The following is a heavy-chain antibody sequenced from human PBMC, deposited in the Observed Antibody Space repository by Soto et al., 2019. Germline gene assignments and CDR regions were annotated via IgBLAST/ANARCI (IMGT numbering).Heavy chain of an antibody. D-gene: IGHD3-16*01. CDR2: LIHGGST. V-gene: IGHV4-34*12. CDR3: ARSPLSYDYVRQTWREVGDSCDI. J-gene: IGHJ3*02. Sequence: SETLSLTCAIYNSSLGAFHWTWIRQPPGKGLEWIGELIHGGSTNYKPSLKSRVTFSLDTSKNQFSLQLMSVTAADTAVYYCARSPLSYDYVRQTWREVGDSCDIWGREKLVTVSS. CDR1: NSSLGAFH.